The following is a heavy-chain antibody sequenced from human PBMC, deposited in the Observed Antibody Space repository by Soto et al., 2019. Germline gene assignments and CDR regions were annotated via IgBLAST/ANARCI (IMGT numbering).Heavy chain of an antibody. CDR3: AKDLLPYSSSSGY. CDR2: ISWNSGSI. CDR1: GFTFDDYA. V-gene: IGHV3-9*01. J-gene: IGHJ4*02. D-gene: IGHD6-6*01. Sequence: ESGGGLVQPGRSLRLSGAASGFTFDDYAKHWVRQAPGKGLEWVSGISWNSGSIGYADSVKGRFTISRDNAKNSLYLQMNSLRAEDTALYYCAKDLLPYSSSSGYWGQGTLVTVSS.